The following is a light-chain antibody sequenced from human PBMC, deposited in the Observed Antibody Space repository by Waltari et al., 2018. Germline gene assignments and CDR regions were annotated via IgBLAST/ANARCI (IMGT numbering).Light chain of an antibody. V-gene: IGLV2-18*02. CDR2: EVN. CDR1: GSDIGSYNR. CDR3: SSYTTSTTQV. Sequence: QSALTQPPSVSGSPGQSVTISCSGTGSDIGSYNRVSWYQQSPGTAPRLMIYEVNSRPSGGPVRFSGSKSGHTASLTISGLQAEDEADYYCSSYTTSTTQVFGTGTNVTVL. J-gene: IGLJ1*01.